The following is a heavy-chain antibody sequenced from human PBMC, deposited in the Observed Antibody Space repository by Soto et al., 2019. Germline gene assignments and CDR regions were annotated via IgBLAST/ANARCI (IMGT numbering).Heavy chain of an antibody. V-gene: IGHV3-30*18. D-gene: IGHD1-1*01. J-gene: IGHJ5*02. Sequence: QVQLVESGGGVVQPGRSLRLSCAASGFTFSSYGMHWVRQAPGKGLEWVAVISYDGSNKYYADSVKGRFTISRDNSKNPLDLQMNSLRGEDTAVDYWAKRWNDGGGAWGQGTLVTVSS. CDR3: AKRWNDGGGA. CDR1: GFTFSSYG. CDR2: ISYDGSNK.